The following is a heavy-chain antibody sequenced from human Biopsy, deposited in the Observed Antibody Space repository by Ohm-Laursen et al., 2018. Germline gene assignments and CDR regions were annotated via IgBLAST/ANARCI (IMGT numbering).Heavy chain of an antibody. V-gene: IGHV1-69*13. Sequence: VKISCKPSGGTFSNYAISWVRQAPGQGLEWLGGIIPVSDTANYAQKFQGRVTITADKPTSTAYMELSSLRSEDTALYYCASSSYCGRTTCYQNYGMDVWGQGTTVTVSS. CDR3: ASSSYCGRTTCYQNYGMDV. D-gene: IGHD2-2*01. CDR2: IIPVSDTA. CDR1: GGTFSNYA. J-gene: IGHJ6*01.